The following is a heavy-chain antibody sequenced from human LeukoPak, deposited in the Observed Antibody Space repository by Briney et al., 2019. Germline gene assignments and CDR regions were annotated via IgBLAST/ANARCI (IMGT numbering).Heavy chain of an antibody. CDR3: ARADIRVRAIYDY. V-gene: IGHV1-2*02. CDR2: INPNSGGT. CDR1: GYTFTGYY. Sequence: ASVTVSFKASGYTFTGYYMHWVRQAPGQGLEWMGWINPNSGGTNYAQKFQGRVTMTRDTSISTAYMELGRLRSDDTAVYYCARADIRVRAIYDYWGQGTLVTVSS. J-gene: IGHJ4*02. D-gene: IGHD3-10*01.